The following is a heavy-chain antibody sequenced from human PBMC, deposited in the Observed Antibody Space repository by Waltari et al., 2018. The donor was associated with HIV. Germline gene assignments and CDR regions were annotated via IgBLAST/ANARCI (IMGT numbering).Heavy chain of an antibody. D-gene: IGHD3-3*01. J-gene: IGHJ4*02. CDR3: ARVGRGDQYDFWSASMTGGGDY. CDR2: ISANNGNT. Sequence: QVQLVQSGSEVKKPGASVKVSCKTSGYTFTSYGISWVRQAPGQGRDWVGWISANNGNTHFDKKYQDRVTMTTDMSTSTAYMQLRSLRSDDTAVYYCARVGRGDQYDFWSASMTGGGDYWGQGTLVTVSS. CDR1: GYTFTSYG. V-gene: IGHV1-18*01.